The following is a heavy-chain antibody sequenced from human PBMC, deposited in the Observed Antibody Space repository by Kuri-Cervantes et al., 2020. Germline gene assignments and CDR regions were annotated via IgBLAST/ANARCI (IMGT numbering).Heavy chain of an antibody. J-gene: IGHJ6*02. CDR3: ARWVVVAATRRYYGMDV. Sequence: SVKVSCKASGGTFSSYAISWVRQAPGQGLEWMGGIIPIFGTANYAQKFQGRVTITADESTSTAYMELSSLRSEDTAVYYCARWVVVAATRRYYGMDVWGQGTTVTVSS. CDR2: IIPIFGTA. CDR1: GGTFSSYA. V-gene: IGHV1-69*13. D-gene: IGHD2-15*01.